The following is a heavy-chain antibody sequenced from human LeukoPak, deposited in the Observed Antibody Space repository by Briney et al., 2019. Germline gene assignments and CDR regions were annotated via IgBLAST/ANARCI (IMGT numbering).Heavy chain of an antibody. CDR2: ISSSSYI. V-gene: IGHV3-21*01. J-gene: IGHJ6*02. CDR1: GFTFSSYE. D-gene: IGHD2-2*02. CDR3: ARDGAGYCSSTSCYNYYYGMDV. Sequence: GGSLRLSCAASGFTFSSYEMNWVRQAPGKGLEWVSSISSSSYIYYADSVKGRFTISRDNAKNSLYLQMNSLRAEDTAVYYCARDGAGYCSSTSCYNYYYGMDVWGQGTTVTVSS.